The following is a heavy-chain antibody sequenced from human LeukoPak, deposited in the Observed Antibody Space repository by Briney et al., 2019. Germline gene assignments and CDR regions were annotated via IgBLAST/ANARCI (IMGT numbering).Heavy chain of an antibody. CDR2: ISAHNGDT. V-gene: IGHV1-18*01. CDR3: ARELSAEMAPELETDAFDI. J-gene: IGHJ3*02. Sequence: ASVKVSCKASGYTFISYGISWVRQAPGQGREWMGWISAHNGDTNYAQKFQGRVTMTTDTSTSTIYMELRSLRSDDTAVYYCARELSAEMAPELETDAFDIWGQGTMVTVSS. CDR1: GYTFISYG. D-gene: IGHD5-24*01.